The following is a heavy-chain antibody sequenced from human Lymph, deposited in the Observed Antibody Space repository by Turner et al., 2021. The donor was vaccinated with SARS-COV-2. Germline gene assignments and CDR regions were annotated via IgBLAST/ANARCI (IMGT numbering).Heavy chain of an antibody. D-gene: IGHD4-17*01. Sequence: EVQVVESGGGLIQPGRSLRLSCAASVFTVCSKYMSWVRQAPGKVLECVSVIYSGGSTYYADSVKGRFTISRDNSKNTLYLQMNSLRAEDTAVYYCARVLPYGDYFDYWGQGTLVTVSS. J-gene: IGHJ4*02. V-gene: IGHV3-53*01. CDR1: VFTVCSKY. CDR3: ARVLPYGDYFDY. CDR2: IYSGGST.